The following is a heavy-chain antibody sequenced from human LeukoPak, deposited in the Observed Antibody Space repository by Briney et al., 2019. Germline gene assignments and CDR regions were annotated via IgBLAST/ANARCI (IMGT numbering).Heavy chain of an antibody. J-gene: IGHJ4*02. V-gene: IGHV4-61*05. D-gene: IGHD2-15*01. CDR3: ARGGWNKFDY. CDR1: GGSISSSSYY. Sequence: SETLSLTCTVSGGSISSSSYYWGWIRQPPGKGLEWIGFIFYSGTTNYNPSLKSRVTISVDTSKNQFSLKLSSVAAADTAVYYCARGGWNKFDYWGQGTLVTVSS. CDR2: IFYSGTT.